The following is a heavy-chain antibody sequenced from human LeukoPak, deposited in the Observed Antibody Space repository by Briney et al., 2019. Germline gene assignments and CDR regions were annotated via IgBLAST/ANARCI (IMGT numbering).Heavy chain of an antibody. CDR2: ISSSSSTI. D-gene: IGHD3-22*01. CDR3: ATYYYDSSGYKLLDY. Sequence: GGSLRLSCAASGFIISSYSMNWVRQAPGKGLEWVSYISSSSSTIYYADSVKGRFTISRDNAKNSLYLQMNSLRAEDTAVYYCATYYYDSSGYKLLDYWGQGTLVTVSS. CDR1: GFIISSYS. V-gene: IGHV3-48*04. J-gene: IGHJ4*02.